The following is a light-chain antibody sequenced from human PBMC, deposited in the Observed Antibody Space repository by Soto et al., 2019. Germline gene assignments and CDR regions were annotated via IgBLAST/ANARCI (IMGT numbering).Light chain of an antibody. CDR2: AAS. CDR3: QQLNIDSYPIT. J-gene: IGKJ5*01. Sequence: DIQLTQSPSFLSASVGDRVTITCRASQGISSYLAWYQQKPGKAPKLLIYAASTLQSGVPSRFSGSGSGTDFTLTISSLQPEDFATYYCQQLNIDSYPITFGQGTRLEIK. V-gene: IGKV1-9*01. CDR1: QGISSY.